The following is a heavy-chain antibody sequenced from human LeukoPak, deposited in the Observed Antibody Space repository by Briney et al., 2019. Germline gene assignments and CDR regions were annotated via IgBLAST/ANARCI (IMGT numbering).Heavy chain of an antibody. V-gene: IGHV4-4*02. CDR1: GGSICSSHW. CDR2: IYHSGST. Sequence: SGTLSLTCAVSGGSICSSHWWGWVRQPPGKGLEWIGEIYHSGSTNYNPSLKSRVTISVDKSKNQFSLKLSSVTAADTAVYYCAREVAGRPFYYYYLMDLWGKGTTVTVSS. CDR3: AREVAGRPFYYYYLMDL. D-gene: IGHD6-6*01. J-gene: IGHJ6*03.